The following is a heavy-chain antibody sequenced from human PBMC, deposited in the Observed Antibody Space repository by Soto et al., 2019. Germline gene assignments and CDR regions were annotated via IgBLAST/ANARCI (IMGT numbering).Heavy chain of an antibody. V-gene: IGHV4-4*07. J-gene: IGHJ4*02. CDR1: GGSISSYY. D-gene: IGHD2-2*01. CDR3: ARACSSNSCYDVFDY. Sequence: SETLSLTCTVSGGSISSYYWSWIRQPAGKGLGWIGRIYTSGSTNYNPSLKSRVTMSVDTSKNQFSLKLSSVTVADTAVYYCARACSSNSCYDVFDYWGQGTLVTVS. CDR2: IYTSGST.